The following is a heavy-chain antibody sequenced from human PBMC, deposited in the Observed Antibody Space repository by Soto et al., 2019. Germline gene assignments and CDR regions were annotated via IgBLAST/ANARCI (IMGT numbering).Heavy chain of an antibody. V-gene: IGHV4-30-2*01. CDR1: GGSISSGGYS. CDR3: ARVTDY. Sequence: QLQLQESGSGLVKPSQTLSLTCAVSGGSISSGGYSWRWIRQPPGKGLEWIGYMYHSGSTYYNPSLKCRVTISIDRSKNQFSLKLSSVTAADTDVYYCARVTDYWGQGILVTVSS. J-gene: IGHJ4*02. CDR2: MYHSGST.